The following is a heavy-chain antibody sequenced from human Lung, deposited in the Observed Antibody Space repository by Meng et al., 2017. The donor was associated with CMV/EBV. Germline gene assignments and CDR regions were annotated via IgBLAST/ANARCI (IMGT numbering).Heavy chain of an antibody. CDR1: GLTVNNNY. J-gene: IGHJ6*02. CDR2: IYSGGST. V-gene: IGHV3-66*02. CDR3: AKDMYWSQSYHGMDV. Sequence: GGSXRLXXAASGLTVNNNYLTWVRQAPGKGLEWVSVIYSGGSTYYTDSVKGRFTISRDNSKNTLYLQMNSLRAEDTAVYYCAKDMYWSQSYHGMDVWGQGXTVTVSS. D-gene: IGHD2-8*02.